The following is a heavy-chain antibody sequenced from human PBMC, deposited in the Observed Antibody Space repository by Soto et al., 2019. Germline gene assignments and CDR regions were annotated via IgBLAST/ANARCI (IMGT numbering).Heavy chain of an antibody. CDR3: VKWYTSSFDSLPFTGFVF. J-gene: IGHJ4*02. V-gene: IGHV3-23*01. CDR1: GFTFSDSV. Sequence: GGSLRLSCVGSGFTFSDSVMAWVRQAPGKGLECLSVMSDDGRTQYALSVTDRFTISRDNSKNNLYLQLRNLRAEHAPAYYCVKWYTSSFDSLPFTGFVFWGQGTQVTVSS. CDR2: MSDDGRT. D-gene: IGHD3-22*01.